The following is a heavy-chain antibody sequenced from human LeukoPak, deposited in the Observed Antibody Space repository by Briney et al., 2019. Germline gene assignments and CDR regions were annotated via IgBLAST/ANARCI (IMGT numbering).Heavy chain of an antibody. CDR3: ARDGVRAVRSSLPAARETAGWLRYYYYMDV. CDR2: IYYSGST. D-gene: IGHD2-2*01. CDR1: GGSISSSSYY. J-gene: IGHJ6*03. Sequence: SETLSLTCTVSGGSISSSSYYWGWIRQPPGKGLEWIGSIYYSGSTYYNPSLKSRVTISVDTSKNQFSLKLSSVTAADTAVYYCARDGVRAVRSSLPAARETAGWLRYYYYMDVWGKGTTVTVSS. V-gene: IGHV4-39*07.